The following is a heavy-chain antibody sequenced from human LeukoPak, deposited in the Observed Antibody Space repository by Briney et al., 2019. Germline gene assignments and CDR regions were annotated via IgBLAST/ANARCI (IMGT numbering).Heavy chain of an antibody. Sequence: GGSLRLSCAASGFSFSSNGMHWVRQAPGKGLEWVAVISYDGSNKYYVDSVKGRFTISRDNSKNTLYPQMNSLRAEDTAVYYCAKERLDIVTTGYYYYGMDVWGKGTTVTVSS. CDR3: AKERLDIVTTGYYYYGMDV. J-gene: IGHJ6*04. CDR1: GFSFSSNG. CDR2: ISYDGSNK. V-gene: IGHV3-30*18. D-gene: IGHD5-12*01.